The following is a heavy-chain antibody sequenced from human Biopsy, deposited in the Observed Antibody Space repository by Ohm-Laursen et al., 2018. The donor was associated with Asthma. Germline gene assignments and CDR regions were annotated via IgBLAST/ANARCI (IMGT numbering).Heavy chain of an antibody. Sequence: SLRLSCAASGFTFSSFGMHWVRQAPGKGLEWVACISYDGSNKYYADSVKGRSTISRDNSENTLYLQMNSLRAEDTAVYYCSREEPTSGWYQGSILRWGQGTLVTVSS. CDR3: SREEPTSGWYQGSILR. J-gene: IGHJ4*02. V-gene: IGHV3-30*03. D-gene: IGHD6-19*01. CDR1: GFTFSSFG. CDR2: ISYDGSNK.